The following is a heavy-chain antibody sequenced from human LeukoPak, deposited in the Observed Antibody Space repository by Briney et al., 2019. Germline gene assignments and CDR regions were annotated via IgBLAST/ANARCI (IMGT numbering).Heavy chain of an antibody. J-gene: IGHJ4*02. D-gene: IGHD3-10*01. CDR1: GGSISSYY. Sequence: SETLSLTCTVSGGSISSYYWSWIRQPPGKGLEWIGYIYYSGSTNYNPSLKSRVTISVDTSKNQFSLKLSSVTAADTAVYYCAREGREIMVRGVINWNFDYWGQGTLVTVSS. CDR3: AREGREIMVRGVINWNFDY. CDR2: IYYSGST. V-gene: IGHV4-59*01.